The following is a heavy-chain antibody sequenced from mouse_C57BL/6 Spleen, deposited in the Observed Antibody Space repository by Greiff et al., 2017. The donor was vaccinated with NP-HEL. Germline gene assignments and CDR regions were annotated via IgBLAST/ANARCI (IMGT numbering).Heavy chain of an antibody. Sequence: EVQLVESGGDLVKPGGSLKLSCAASGFTFSSYGMSWVRQTPDKRLEWVATISSGGSYTYYPDSVKGRFTISRDNAKNTLYLQMSSLKSEDTAMYYGARPLITTVVASFAYWGQGTLVTVSA. CDR2: ISSGGSYT. CDR3: ARPLITTVVASFAY. D-gene: IGHD1-1*01. J-gene: IGHJ3*01. V-gene: IGHV5-6*01. CDR1: GFTFSSYG.